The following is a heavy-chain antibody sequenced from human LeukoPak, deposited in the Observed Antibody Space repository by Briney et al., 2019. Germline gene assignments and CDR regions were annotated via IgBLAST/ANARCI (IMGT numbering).Heavy chain of an antibody. D-gene: IGHD3-10*01. CDR1: GGSISGYY. V-gene: IGHV4-59*01. CDR3: ARYYCTGGSCYVTNWLDL. Sequence: SETLSLTCTVSGGSISGYYWSWIWQPPGKGLEWIGFIGNSGNTNYNASLKSRVTISADTSKNQFSLSLTSVTAADTAVYYCARYYCTGGSCYVTNWLDLWGQGTLVVVSS. CDR2: IGNSGNT. J-gene: IGHJ5*02.